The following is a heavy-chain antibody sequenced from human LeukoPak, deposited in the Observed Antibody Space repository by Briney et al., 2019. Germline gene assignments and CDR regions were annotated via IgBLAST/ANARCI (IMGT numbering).Heavy chain of an antibody. CDR3: ACIAAAGRRYYYYMDV. D-gene: IGHD6-13*01. V-gene: IGHV4-38-2*02. CDR1: GYSISSGYF. J-gene: IGHJ6*03. CDR2: IFHSGST. Sequence: SEALSLTCSVSGYSISSGYFWGWIRQSPGKGLEWIASIFHSGSTFHNPSLKSRVTISVDTSKNQFSLKLSSVTAADTAVYYCACIAAAGRRYYYYMDVWGKGTTVTVSS.